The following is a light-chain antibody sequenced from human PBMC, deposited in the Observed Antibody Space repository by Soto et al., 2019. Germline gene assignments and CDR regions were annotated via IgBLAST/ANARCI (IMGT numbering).Light chain of an antibody. CDR2: KAS. CDR1: QGISSW. V-gene: IGKV1-5*03. Sequence: DIHMTQSPSTLSASVVDIVTITCRASQGISSWLAWYQQKPGKAPKLLIYKASTLKSGVPSRFSGSGSGTEFTLTISSLQPDDFAIYYCQHYKSYPWTFGQGTKVDTK. J-gene: IGKJ1*01. CDR3: QHYKSYPWT.